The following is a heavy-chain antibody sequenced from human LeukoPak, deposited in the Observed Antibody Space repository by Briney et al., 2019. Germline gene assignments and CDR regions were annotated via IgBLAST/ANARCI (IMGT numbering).Heavy chain of an antibody. V-gene: IGHV4-38-2*02. CDR3: ARPGQQWLVGFSWYFDY. CDR2: INHSGST. CDR1: GYSISSGYY. D-gene: IGHD6-19*01. J-gene: IGHJ4*02. Sequence: PSETLSLTCTVSGYSISSGYYWGWIRQPPGKGLEWIGEINHSGSTNYNPSLKSRVTISVDTSKNQFSLKLSSVTAADTAVYYCARPGQQWLVGFSWYFDYWGQGTLVTVSS.